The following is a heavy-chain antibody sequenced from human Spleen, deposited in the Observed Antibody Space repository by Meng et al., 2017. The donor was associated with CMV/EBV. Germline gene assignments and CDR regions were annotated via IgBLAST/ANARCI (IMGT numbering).Heavy chain of an antibody. J-gene: IGHJ5*02. D-gene: IGHD3-3*01. CDR1: GFTFTNSA. CDR3: ARGGITTFGVVMDNWFDP. Sequence: SVKVSCKASGFTFTNSAVQWVRQARGQRLEWIGWIVVGSGNTNYAQQFQERVTISRDMSTTTAYMELSSLRSEDTAVYYCARGGITTFGVVMDNWFDPWGQGTLVTVSS. V-gene: IGHV1-58*01. CDR2: IVVGSGNT.